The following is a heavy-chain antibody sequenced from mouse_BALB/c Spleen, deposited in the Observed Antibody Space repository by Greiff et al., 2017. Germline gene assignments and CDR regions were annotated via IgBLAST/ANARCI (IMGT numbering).Heavy chain of an antibody. D-gene: IGHD1-1*01. CDR2: ISSGGST. CDR3: ARGGSSSYYYAMDY. Sequence: LMESGGGLVKPGGSLKLSCAASGFTFSSYAMSWVRQTPEKRLEWVASISSGGSTYYPDSVKGRFTISRDNARNILYLQMSSLRSEDTAMYYCARGGSSSYYYAMDYWGQGTSVTVSS. CDR1: GFTFSSYA. V-gene: IGHV5-6-5*01. J-gene: IGHJ4*01.